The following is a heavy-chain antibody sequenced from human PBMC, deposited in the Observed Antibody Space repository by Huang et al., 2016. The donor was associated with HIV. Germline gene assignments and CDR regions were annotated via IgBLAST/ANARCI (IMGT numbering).Heavy chain of an antibody. CDR3: AGVDSTANMMCVDL. D-gene: IGHD2-21*02. CDR2: ISSEGNYK. CDR1: GFAFSDYG. J-gene: IGHJ2*01. V-gene: IGHV3-21*02. Sequence: EVQLVESGGGQVHPGGSLRLSCAVYGFAFSDYGMNWVRQAPGKGLEWVATISSEGNYKYFADSVKGRFTISKYNAKNPLSLQSTILAAEDAAVYCCAGVDSTANMMCVDLWGRGTLVTVFS.